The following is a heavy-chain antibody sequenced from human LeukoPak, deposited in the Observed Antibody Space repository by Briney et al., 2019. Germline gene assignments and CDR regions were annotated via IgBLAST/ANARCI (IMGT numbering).Heavy chain of an antibody. Sequence: ASVKVSCKASGYTFTRYYMHWVRQAPGQGLEWMGIINPSGGNTNYAQKFQGRVTMTRDMSTSTVYMELSSLRSEDTAVYYCARERSSGYNDGFDIWGQGTMVTVSS. D-gene: IGHD3-22*01. CDR2: INPSGGNT. J-gene: IGHJ3*02. V-gene: IGHV1-46*01. CDR1: GYTFTRYY. CDR3: ARERSSGYNDGFDI.